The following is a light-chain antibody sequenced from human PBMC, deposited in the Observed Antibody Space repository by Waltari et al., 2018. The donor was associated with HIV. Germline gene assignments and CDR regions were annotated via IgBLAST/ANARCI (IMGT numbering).Light chain of an antibody. Sequence: SYELTQPPSVSVSPGQPAIITCSGDKLGDKYAAWYQQRPGHSPVLVIYEDVKRPSGIPERFSGSNSGNTATLTISGTQAMDESDYYCQAWDSHNVIFGGGTKLTVL. V-gene: IGLV3-1*01. CDR3: QAWDSHNVI. J-gene: IGLJ2*01. CDR1: KLGDKY. CDR2: EDV.